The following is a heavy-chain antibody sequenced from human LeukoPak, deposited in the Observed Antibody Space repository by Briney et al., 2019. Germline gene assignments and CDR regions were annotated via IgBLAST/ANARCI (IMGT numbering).Heavy chain of an antibody. V-gene: IGHV1-18*01. J-gene: IGHJ4*02. CDR1: GYTFTSYG. CDR2: ISAYNGNT. CDR3: ARHPRAAYTYGPIDY. D-gene: IGHD5-18*01. Sequence: ASVKVSCKASGYTFTSYGISWVRQAPGQGLEWMGWISAYNGNTNYAQKLQGRVTMTTDTSTSTAYMELRSLRSDDTAVYYCARHPRAAYTYGPIDYWGQGTLVTVSS.